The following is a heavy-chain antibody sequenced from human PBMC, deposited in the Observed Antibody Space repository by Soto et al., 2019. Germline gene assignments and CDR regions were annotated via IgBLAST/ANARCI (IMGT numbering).Heavy chain of an antibody. CDR1: GFTFSTYW. V-gene: IGHV3-74*01. D-gene: IGHD1-1*01. J-gene: IGHJ3*02. Sequence: GGSLRLSCAASGFTFSTYWMHWVRQAPGKGLVWVSRIKRGGSSTTYADSVKGRFTISRDNAKNTLYLQMSSLRAEDTAVYYCAREGLDTSGFFDIWGQGTMVTVSS. CDR2: IKRGGSST. CDR3: AREGLDTSGFFDI.